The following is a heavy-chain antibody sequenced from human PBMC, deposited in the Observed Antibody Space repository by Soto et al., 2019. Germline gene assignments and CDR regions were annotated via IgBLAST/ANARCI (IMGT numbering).Heavy chain of an antibody. CDR2: IIPIFGTA. D-gene: IGHD5-12*01. CDR1: GGTFSSYA. J-gene: IGHJ4*02. CDR3: ARGGDGYNSEEGYYFDY. Sequence: QVQLVQSGAEVKKPGSSVKVSCKASGGTFSSYAISWVRQAPGQGLEWMGGIIPIFGTANYAQKFQGRVTIPADESTSTAYMELSSLRSEDTAVYYCARGGDGYNSEEGYYFDYWGQGTLVTVSS. V-gene: IGHV1-69*01.